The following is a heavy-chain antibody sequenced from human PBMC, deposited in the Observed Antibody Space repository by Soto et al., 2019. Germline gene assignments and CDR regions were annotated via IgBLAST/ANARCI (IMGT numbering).Heavy chain of an antibody. Sequence: LSETLSLTCAVYGGSFSGYYWSWIRQPPGKGLEWIGEINHSGSTNYNPSLKSRVTISVDTSKNQFSLKLSSVTAADTAVYYCARAAAGPSIDYWGQGTLVTVSS. CDR1: GGSFSGYY. J-gene: IGHJ4*02. V-gene: IGHV4-34*01. CDR2: INHSGST. CDR3: ARAAAGPSIDY. D-gene: IGHD6-13*01.